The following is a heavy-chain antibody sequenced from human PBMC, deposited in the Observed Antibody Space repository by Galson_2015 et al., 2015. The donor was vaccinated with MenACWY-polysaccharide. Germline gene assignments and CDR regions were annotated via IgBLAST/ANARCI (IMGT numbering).Heavy chain of an antibody. CDR1: GSRFSNSG. V-gene: IGHV3-33*01. Sequence: SLRLSCAASGSRFSNSGMHWVRQAPGKGLEWVAVIQYDGSKIVYADSVKGRFTISRDNSKNTFFLEMNSLGAEDTAVYYCAREGSRIVSHAFDTWGQGTMVTVSS. CDR3: AREGSRIVSHAFDT. CDR2: IQYDGSKI. D-gene: IGHD6-13*01. J-gene: IGHJ3*02.